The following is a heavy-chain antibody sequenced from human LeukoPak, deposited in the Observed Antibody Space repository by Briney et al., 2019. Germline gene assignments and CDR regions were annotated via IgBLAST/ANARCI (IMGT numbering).Heavy chain of an antibody. CDR3: ATVRGYRDYMADPVDY. D-gene: IGHD4-17*01. J-gene: IGHJ4*02. V-gene: IGHV1-24*01. CDR2: FDPEDGET. Sequence: GASVKVSCKVSGYTLNELPMHWVRQAPGKGLEWMGGFDPEDGETIYAQKFQGRVTMTEDTSTDTAYMELSSLRSEDTAVYYCATVRGYRDYMADPVDYWGQGTLVTVSS. CDR1: GYTLNELP.